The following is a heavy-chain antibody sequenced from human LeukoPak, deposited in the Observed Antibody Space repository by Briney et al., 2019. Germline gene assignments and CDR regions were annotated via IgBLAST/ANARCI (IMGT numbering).Heavy chain of an antibody. V-gene: IGHV1-2*02. D-gene: IGHD3-3*01. Sequence: ASVKVSCRASGYTFTGYYTHWVRQAPGQGLEWMGWINPNSGGTNYAQKFQGRVTMTRDTSSSTAYMELSRLRSDDTAVYYCARPFEYDFWSGYYQYYFDYWGQGTLVTVSS. CDR2: INPNSGGT. CDR1: GYTFTGYY. CDR3: ARPFEYDFWSGYYQYYFDY. J-gene: IGHJ4*02.